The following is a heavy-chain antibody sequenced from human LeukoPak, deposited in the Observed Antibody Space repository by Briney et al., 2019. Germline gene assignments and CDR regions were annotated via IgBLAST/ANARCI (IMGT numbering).Heavy chain of an antibody. Sequence: SETLSLTCTVSGGSISSYYWSWIRQPPGKGLEWIGYIYYSGSTNYNPSLQSRVTISVDTSKNQFSLKLSSATAADTAVYYCARATYSSGWGTSDYWGQGTLVTVSS. V-gene: IGHV4-59*01. CDR1: GGSISSYY. J-gene: IGHJ4*02. D-gene: IGHD6-19*01. CDR3: ARATYSSGWGTSDY. CDR2: IYYSGST.